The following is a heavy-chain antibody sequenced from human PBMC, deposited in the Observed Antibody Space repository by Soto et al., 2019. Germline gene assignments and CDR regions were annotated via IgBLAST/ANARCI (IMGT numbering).Heavy chain of an antibody. CDR2: IYHSGST. V-gene: IGHV4-4*02. J-gene: IGHJ4*02. D-gene: IGHD6-13*01. Sequence: SETLSLTCAVSGGSISSGGYSWSWVRQPPGKGLEWIGEIYHSGSTNYNPSLKSRVTISVDKSKNQFSLKLSSVTAADTAVYYCARAIAAAGMSPTYFDYWGQGTLVTVSS. CDR1: GGSISSGGYS. CDR3: ARAIAAAGMSPTYFDY.